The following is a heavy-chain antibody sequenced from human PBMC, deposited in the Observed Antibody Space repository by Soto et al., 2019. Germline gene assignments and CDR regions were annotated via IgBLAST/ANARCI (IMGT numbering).Heavy chain of an antibody. CDR3: AREYYGTTTWIDY. D-gene: IGHD1-7*01. V-gene: IGHV1-18*04. CDR1: GYTFTSYP. CDR2: VNSYDGTT. J-gene: IGHJ4*02. Sequence: QVQLVQSAPELQRPGDSVKVSSKTSGYTFTSYPYSWVRQAPGQGLEWMGWVNSYDGTTKVAQQFRDRITLTADKSAATVFMELRRLTSDDTAVYYCAREYYGTTTWIDYWGQGTLVAVSS.